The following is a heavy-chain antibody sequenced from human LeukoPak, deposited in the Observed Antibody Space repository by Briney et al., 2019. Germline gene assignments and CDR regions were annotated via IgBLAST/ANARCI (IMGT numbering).Heavy chain of an antibody. CDR1: GGTFSSYA. CDR2: IIPIFGTA. CDR3: ASTSPRGDSRGFYDVD. J-gene: IGHJ4*02. Sequence: SVKVSCKASGGTFSSYAISWVRQAPGQGLEWMGGIIPIFGTANYAQKFQGRVTITTDESTSTAYMELSSLRSEDTAVYYCASTSPRGDSRGFYDVDWGQGTLVTVSS. D-gene: IGHD3-22*01. V-gene: IGHV1-69*05.